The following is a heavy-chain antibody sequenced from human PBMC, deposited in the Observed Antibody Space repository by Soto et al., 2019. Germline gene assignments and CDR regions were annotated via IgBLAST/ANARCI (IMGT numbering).Heavy chain of an antibody. CDR2: INAPGSPT. V-gene: IGHV3-23*01. Sequence: PGGSLRLSCAASGFTFSTYTMNWVRQAPGKGLEWVSGINAPGSPTYYAASVKGRFTVSRDNSKKMLFLQMNSLRDEDTAVYYCARGYCSGGSCYSVPFDYWGQGTLVTVSS. J-gene: IGHJ4*02. CDR1: GFTFSTYT. CDR3: ARGYCSGGSCYSVPFDY. D-gene: IGHD2-15*01.